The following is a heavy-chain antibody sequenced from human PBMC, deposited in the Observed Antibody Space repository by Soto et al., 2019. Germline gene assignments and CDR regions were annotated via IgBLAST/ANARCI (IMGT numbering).Heavy chain of an antibody. Sequence: ASVKVSCKVSGYTLTELSMHCVRQAPGKGLEWMGGFDPEDGETIYAQKFQGRVTMTEDTSTDTAYMELSSLRSEDTAVYYCATDVYSSGWLTFDYWGQGTLVTVSS. D-gene: IGHD6-19*01. V-gene: IGHV1-24*01. CDR1: GYTLTELS. CDR2: FDPEDGET. CDR3: ATDVYSSGWLTFDY. J-gene: IGHJ4*02.